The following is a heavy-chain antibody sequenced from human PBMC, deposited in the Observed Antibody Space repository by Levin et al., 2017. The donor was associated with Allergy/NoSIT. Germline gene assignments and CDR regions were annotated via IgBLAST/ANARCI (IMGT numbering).Heavy chain of an antibody. V-gene: IGHV3-48*02. D-gene: IGHD3-10*01. CDR1: GLSFSSDG. J-gene: IGHJ6*02. CDR3: ARDEGEPAGSGAYHYYGLDV. CDR2: ISRNSVTE. Sequence: GSLILSCAASGLSFSSDGMNWVRQAPGKGLEWVAYISRNSVTEKYADSVKGRFTISRDNAKKLLYLEMNSLRDEDTAGYFSARDEGEPAGSGAYHYYGLDVWGQGTTVTVSS.